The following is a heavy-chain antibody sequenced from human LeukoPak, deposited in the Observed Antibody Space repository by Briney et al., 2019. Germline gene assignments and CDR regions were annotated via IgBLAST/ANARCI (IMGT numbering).Heavy chain of an antibody. D-gene: IGHD3-10*01. CDR3: ARQPGAGWFDP. J-gene: IGHJ5*02. CDR2: INPGDSDT. CDR1: GYSFTSSW. Sequence: GASLKISCKGSGYSFTSSWIGWARQMPGKGLEWMAIINPGDSDTRYSPSFQGQVTISADKSISTVYLQWGSLKASDTAMYYCARQPGAGWFDPWGQGTLVTVSS. V-gene: IGHV5-51*01.